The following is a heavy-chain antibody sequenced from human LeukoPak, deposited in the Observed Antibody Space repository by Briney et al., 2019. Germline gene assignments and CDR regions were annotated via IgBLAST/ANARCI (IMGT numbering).Heavy chain of an antibody. J-gene: IGHJ4*02. CDR2: IKSKNDGGTT. V-gene: IGHV3-15*01. Sequence: GGSLRLSCAASGFTFNYAWMNWVRQAPGKGLEWVGRIKSKNDGGTTDYAAPVKGRFTISRDDSQNTLSLQMNSLKTEDTAVYYCTTDLPAYAPYDFDYWGQGILVTVSS. D-gene: IGHD4-17*01. CDR1: GFTFNYAW. CDR3: TTDLPAYAPYDFDY.